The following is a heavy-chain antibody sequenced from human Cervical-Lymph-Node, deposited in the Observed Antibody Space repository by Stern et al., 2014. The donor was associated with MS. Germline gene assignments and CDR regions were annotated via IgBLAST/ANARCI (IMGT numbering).Heavy chain of an antibody. CDR2: INSDWSTI. CDR3: ATASSGWWK. Sequence: EVHLVESGGSLVQPARSLRLSCVVSGFTFSNYWMHWVRQAPRPGQEWDYRINSDWSTITYADIVRGRFTISRDNAKNTLDLQMNSLRDEDTAVYYCATASSGWWKWGQGTLVTVSS. CDR1: GFTFSNYW. J-gene: IGHJ4*02. D-gene: IGHD6-19*01. V-gene: IGHV3-74*01.